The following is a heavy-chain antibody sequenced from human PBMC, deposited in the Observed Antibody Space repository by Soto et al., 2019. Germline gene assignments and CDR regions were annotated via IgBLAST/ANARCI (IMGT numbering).Heavy chain of an antibody. J-gene: IGHJ6*02. V-gene: IGHV4-59*01. D-gene: IGHD3-9*01. CDR3: ARGLVGGYFDWLSSYYYYGMDV. CDR2: IYYTGST. CDR1: GGSISIYY. Sequence: SETLSLTCSVSGGSISIYYWSWIRQSPGKGLEWIGDIYYTGSTNYNPSLESRITISLDTSKNQFSLRLTSVTAADTAVYYCARGLVGGYFDWLSSYYYYGMDVWGQGTTVTVSS.